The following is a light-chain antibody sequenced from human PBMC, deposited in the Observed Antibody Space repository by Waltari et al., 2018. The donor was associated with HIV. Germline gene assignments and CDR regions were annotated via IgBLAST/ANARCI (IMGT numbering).Light chain of an antibody. V-gene: IGKV1-39*01. J-gene: IGKJ2*02. CDR1: QSINTY. CDR3: QQSHITPRT. Sequence: DIQMTQSPSSLSASVGDRVTITCRSSQSINTYLNWYQQKPGQVPELLVYVASSLPSGVPSRFSGSGSGTDFTLTISSLEAEDVGVYYCQQSHITPRTFGQGTKVQIK. CDR2: VAS.